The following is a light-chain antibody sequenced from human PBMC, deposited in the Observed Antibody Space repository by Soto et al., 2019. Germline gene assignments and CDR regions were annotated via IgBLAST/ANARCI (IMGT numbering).Light chain of an antibody. J-gene: IGLJ2*01. V-gene: IGLV2-14*01. Sequence: HSALTQPASVSGSPGQSITISCTGASNDVGGYNYVSWYQQHPGKAPKLMICDVSNRPSGVSNRFSGSKSGNTASLTISGLQAEDEADYYCSSYTSSSTVVFGGGTKLTVL. CDR1: SNDVGGYNY. CDR2: DVS. CDR3: SSYTSSSTVV.